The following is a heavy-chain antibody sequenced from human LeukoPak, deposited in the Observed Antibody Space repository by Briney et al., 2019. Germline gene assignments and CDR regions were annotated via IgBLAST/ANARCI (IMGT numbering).Heavy chain of an antibody. CDR2: ISRGSGYK. D-gene: IGHD4-17*01. V-gene: IGHV3-21*01. CDR1: GFTFSSYA. Sequence: GGSLRLSCAASGFTFSSYAMNWVRQAPGKGLEWVSSISRGSGYKFYGDSVKGRFTIFRDNAQNSLFLQMDSLRVGDTAVYYCARNDDGDDGIDYWGQGTLVSVSS. CDR3: ARNDDGDDGIDY. J-gene: IGHJ4*02.